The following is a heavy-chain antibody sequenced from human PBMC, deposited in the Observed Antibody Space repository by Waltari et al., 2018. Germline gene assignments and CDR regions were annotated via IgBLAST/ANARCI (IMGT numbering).Heavy chain of an antibody. CDR1: GGSISSSSYY. Sequence: QLQLQESGPGLVKPSETLSLTCTVSGGSISSSSYYWGWIRQPPGTGLEWIGSIYYSGSTYYSPSLTSRATISVDTSKNQFSLKLSSVTAADTAVYYCARWELLTYYFDYWGQGTLVTVSS. CDR3: ARWELLTYYFDY. CDR2: IYYSGST. J-gene: IGHJ4*02. V-gene: IGHV4-39*01. D-gene: IGHD1-26*01.